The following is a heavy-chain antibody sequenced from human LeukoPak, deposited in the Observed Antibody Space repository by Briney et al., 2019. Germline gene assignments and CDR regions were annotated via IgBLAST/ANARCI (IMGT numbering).Heavy chain of an antibody. CDR2: IRSKAYGGTT. CDR1: GFTFSNAW. CDR3: TRAYGSGRNWFDP. V-gene: IGHV3-49*04. D-gene: IGHD3-10*01. Sequence: GGSLRLSCTASGFTFSNAWMSWVRQAPGKGLEWVGFIRSKAYGGTTEYAASVKGRFTISRDDSKSIAYLQMNSLKTEDTAVYYCTRAYGSGRNWFDPWGQGTLVTVSS. J-gene: IGHJ5*02.